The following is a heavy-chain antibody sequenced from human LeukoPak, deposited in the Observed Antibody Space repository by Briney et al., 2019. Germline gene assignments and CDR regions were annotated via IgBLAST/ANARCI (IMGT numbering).Heavy chain of an antibody. CDR2: INPNSGGT. Sequence: ASVKVSCKASGYTFTGYYMHWVRQAPGQGLEWMGWINPNSGGTNYAQKFQCRVTMTRDTSISTAYMELSRLRSDDTAVYYCARDLIAVAGHFDYWGQGTLVTVSS. CDR1: GYTFTGYY. D-gene: IGHD6-19*01. J-gene: IGHJ4*02. CDR3: ARDLIAVAGHFDY. V-gene: IGHV1-2*02.